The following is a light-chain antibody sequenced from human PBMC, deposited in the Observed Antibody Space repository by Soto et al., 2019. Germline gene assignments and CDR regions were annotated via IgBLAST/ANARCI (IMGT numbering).Light chain of an antibody. V-gene: IGKV1-5*03. Sequence: DIQMTQSPSTLSASVGDRVTITCRASQSISNSLAWYQQKQGKAPQLLIYEASSLKSGVPSMSSGSRSGTEYTLTISSLQPDDFATYYCQQYNGYWAFGQGTKVEIK. CDR2: EAS. CDR1: QSISNS. J-gene: IGKJ1*01. CDR3: QQYNGYWA.